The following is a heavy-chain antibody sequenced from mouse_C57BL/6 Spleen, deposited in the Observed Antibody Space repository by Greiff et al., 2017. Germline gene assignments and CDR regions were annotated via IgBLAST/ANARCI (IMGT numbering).Heavy chain of an antibody. CDR2: IYWDDDK. V-gene: IGHV8-12*01. CDR1: GFSLSTSGMG. CDR3: ARSGTYYFDY. D-gene: IGHD4-1*01. J-gene: IGHJ2*01. Sequence: VKLVESGPGILQSSQTLSLTCSFSGFSLSTSGMGVSWIRQPSGKGLEWLAHIYWDDDKRYNPSLKSRLTISKDTSRNQVFLKITSVDTADTATYYCARSGTYYFDYWGQGTTLTVSS.